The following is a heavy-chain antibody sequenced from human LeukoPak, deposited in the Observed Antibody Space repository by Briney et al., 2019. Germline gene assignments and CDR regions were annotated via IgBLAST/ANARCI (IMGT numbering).Heavy chain of an antibody. CDR2: FDPEDGET. V-gene: IGHV1-24*01. CDR3: ATESAIHYGSGNYAY. D-gene: IGHD3-10*01. CDR1: GYTLTELS. J-gene: IGHJ4*02. Sequence: ASVKVSCKVSGYTLTELSMHWVRQAPGKGLEWMGGFDPEDGETIYAQKFQGRVTMTEDTSTDTAYMELSSLRSEDTAVYYCATESAIHYGSGNYAYWGQGTLVTVSS.